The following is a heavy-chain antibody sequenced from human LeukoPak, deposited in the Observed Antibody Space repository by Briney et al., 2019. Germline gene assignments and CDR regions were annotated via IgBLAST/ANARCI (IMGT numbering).Heavy chain of an antibody. V-gene: IGHV1-69*13. CDR2: IIPIFGTA. CDR3: ASLPARRITIFVVVAHDAFDI. Sequence: GASVKVSCKASGGTFSSYAISWVRQAPGQGLEWMGGIIPIFGTANYAQKFQGRVTITADESTSTAYMELSSLRSEDTAVYYCASLPARRITIFVVVAHDAFDIWGQGTMVTVSS. CDR1: GGTFSSYA. J-gene: IGHJ3*02. D-gene: IGHD3-3*01.